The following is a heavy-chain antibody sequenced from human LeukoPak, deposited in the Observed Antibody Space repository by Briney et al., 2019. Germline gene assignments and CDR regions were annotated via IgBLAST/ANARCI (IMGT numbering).Heavy chain of an antibody. CDR2: INPNSGGT. J-gene: IGHJ4*02. CDR3: ARDQRSEYYFDY. CDR1: GYTFTGYY. Sequence: ASVKVSCKASGYTFTGYYMHWVRQAPGQGLEWMVWINPNSGGTNYAQKFQCRVTMTRDTSISTAYMELSRLRSDDTAVYYCARDQRSEYYFDYWGQGTLVTVSS. D-gene: IGHD5-24*01. V-gene: IGHV1-2*02.